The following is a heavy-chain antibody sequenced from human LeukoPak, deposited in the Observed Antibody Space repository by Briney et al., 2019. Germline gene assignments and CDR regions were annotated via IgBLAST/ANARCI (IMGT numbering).Heavy chain of an antibody. J-gene: IGHJ4*02. CDR1: GFTFSSYE. CDR2: ISRSGSTI. CDR3: ARISSGISRGLDY. Sequence: GGSLRLSCAASGFTFSSYEMNWVRQAPGKGLEWVSSISRSGSTIYYADSVKGRFTISRDNAKNSLYLQMNSLRAEDTAVYYCARISSGISRGLDYWGQGTLVTVSS. V-gene: IGHV3-48*03. D-gene: IGHD6-19*01.